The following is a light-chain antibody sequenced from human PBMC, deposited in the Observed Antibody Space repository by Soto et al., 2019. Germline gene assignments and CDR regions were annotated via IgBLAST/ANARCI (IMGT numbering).Light chain of an antibody. CDR1: QDIDKY. CDR3: QQSYTIPGT. CDR2: SAS. J-gene: IGKJ1*01. V-gene: IGKV1-39*01. Sequence: DIQMTQSPSSLSASLGDIVTLTCRASQDIDKYLNWYQQKPGQAPKFLIQSASTLQSGVPSRFSGSGSGTEFTLIIAGLQPEDFATYHCQQSYTIPGTFGQGTKWIS.